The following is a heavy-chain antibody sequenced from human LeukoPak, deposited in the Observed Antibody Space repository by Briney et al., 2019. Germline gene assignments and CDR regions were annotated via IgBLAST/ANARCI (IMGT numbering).Heavy chain of an antibody. CDR3: ARDGRGYNYGSPYFDS. J-gene: IGHJ4*02. Sequence: GVSLRLSCAASGFTFSTYNMNWVRQAPGKGLEWVSSISSSGSDLYYADSVKGRFTISRDNAKNSLYLHMNSLRAEDTAVYYCARDGRGYNYGSPYFDSWGQGTLVTVSS. V-gene: IGHV3-21*01. CDR2: ISSSGSDL. D-gene: IGHD5-18*01. CDR1: GFTFSTYN.